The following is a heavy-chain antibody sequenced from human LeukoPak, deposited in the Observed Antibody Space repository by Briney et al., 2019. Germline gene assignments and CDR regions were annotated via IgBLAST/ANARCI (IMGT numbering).Heavy chain of an antibody. D-gene: IGHD5-18*01. Sequence: PGGSLRLSCAASGFIVSNNYMSWVRQAPGKGLEWVSAIYGGDSTEYADSVKGRFTISRDNSKNTLYLQMNSLRAEDTAVYYCASAAPISEYTYAYDYWGQGTPVTVSS. V-gene: IGHV3-53*01. CDR2: IYGGDST. CDR3: ASAAPISEYTYAYDY. J-gene: IGHJ4*02. CDR1: GFIVSNNY.